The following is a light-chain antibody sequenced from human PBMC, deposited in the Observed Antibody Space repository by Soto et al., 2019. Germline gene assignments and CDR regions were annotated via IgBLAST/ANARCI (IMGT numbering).Light chain of an antibody. J-gene: IGLJ1*01. Sequence: QSALTQPASVSGSPGQSITISCTGTSSDVGGYNYVSWYQQHPGKAPKLMIYDVSNRPSGVSNRFSGSKSGNTASLTISELQAEDEADYYCSSYTSSSTLIVFGTGTKLTVL. CDR3: SSYTSSSTLIV. CDR1: SSDVGGYNY. V-gene: IGLV2-14*01. CDR2: DVS.